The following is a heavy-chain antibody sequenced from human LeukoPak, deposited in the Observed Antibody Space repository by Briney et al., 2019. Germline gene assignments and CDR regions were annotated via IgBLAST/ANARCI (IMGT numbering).Heavy chain of an antibody. Sequence: GGSLRLSCAASGFTVNSNYMSWVRQAPVKGLWGVSVSYSGGSTYYADSVKGRFTISRDNSKNTLYLQMNSLRAEDTAVYYCARVRSSWELYFDYWGQGTLVTVSS. CDR1: GFTVNSNY. CDR3: ARVRSSWELYFDY. J-gene: IGHJ4*02. CDR2: SYSGGST. D-gene: IGHD6-13*01. V-gene: IGHV3-66*01.